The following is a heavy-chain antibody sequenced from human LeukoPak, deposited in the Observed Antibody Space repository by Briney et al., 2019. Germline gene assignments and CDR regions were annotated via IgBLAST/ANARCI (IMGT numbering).Heavy chain of an antibody. D-gene: IGHD3-10*01. CDR3: AANSADYNTLGSSYKV. CDR1: GGSISSYC. J-gene: IGHJ4*02. Sequence: SETLSLTCTVSGGSISSYCWSWIRQPPEKGLEWIGYIYYSGSTNYNPSLKSRVTISVDTSKNQFSLKLNSVTAADTAVFYCAANSADYNTLGSSYKVWGQGTLVTVSS. V-gene: IGHV4-59*08. CDR2: IYYSGST.